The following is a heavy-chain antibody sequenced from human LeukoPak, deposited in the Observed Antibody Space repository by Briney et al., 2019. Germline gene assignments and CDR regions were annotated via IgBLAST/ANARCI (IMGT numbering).Heavy chain of an antibody. CDR1: GFTVSTTL. Sequence: GGSLRLTCTVSGFTVSTTLMDWVRQAPGKGLEWVSVIYDDGRSVYAASVRGRFTISRDNSKNTVYLQMNSLTVEDTTLYYCTNRITATAPFDSWGQGALVIVSS. V-gene: IGHV3-53*01. CDR3: TNRITATAPFDS. CDR2: IYDDGRS. J-gene: IGHJ4*02. D-gene: IGHD4-17*01.